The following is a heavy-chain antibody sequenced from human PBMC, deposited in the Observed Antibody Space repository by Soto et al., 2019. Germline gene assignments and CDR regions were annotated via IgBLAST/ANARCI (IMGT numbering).Heavy chain of an antibody. CDR2: IIPIFGTA. CDR3: ARMIAAAGTFDCYYGMDV. D-gene: IGHD6-13*01. Sequence: GASVKVSCKASGGTFSSYAISWVRQAPGQGLEWMGGIIPIFGTANYAQKFQGRVTITADESTSTAYMELSSLRSEDTAVYYCARMIAAAGTFDCYYGMDVWGQGTTVTVSS. J-gene: IGHJ6*02. V-gene: IGHV1-69*13. CDR1: GGTFSSYA.